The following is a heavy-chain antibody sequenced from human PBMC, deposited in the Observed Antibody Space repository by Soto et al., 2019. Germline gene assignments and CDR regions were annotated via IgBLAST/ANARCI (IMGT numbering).Heavy chain of an antibody. V-gene: IGHV3-30*03. CDR1: GFRFSDNN. D-gene: IGHD1-26*01. J-gene: IGHJ5*02. Sequence: QLQLVESGGGVVQPGTSLRLSCVASGFRFSDNNMHWVRQAPGKGLEWLANILYAGSNKYYADSVKGRFTISRDNSKNNLYLQINSPRPEDTAVYYCARGPSETGRYYDDWFDPWDQGTTVTVCS. CDR3: ARGPSETGRYYDDWFDP. CDR2: ILYAGSNK.